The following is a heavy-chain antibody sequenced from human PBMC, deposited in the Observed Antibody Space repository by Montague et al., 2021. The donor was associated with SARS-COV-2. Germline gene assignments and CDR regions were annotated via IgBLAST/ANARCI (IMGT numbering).Heavy chain of an antibody. V-gene: IGHV3-30*04. D-gene: IGHD6-19*01. CDR2: ISYDGRNK. Sequence: SLRLSCAASGFTFSSYAMHWVRQAPGKGLEWVAVISYDGRNKYYADSVKGRFTISRDNSKNTPYLHMNSLRDEDTDVYYCARVGIGPWLVQNYSTLFDYGGQGILVTVS. CDR1: GFTFSSYA. CDR3: ARVGIGPWLVQNYSTLFDY. J-gene: IGHJ4*02.